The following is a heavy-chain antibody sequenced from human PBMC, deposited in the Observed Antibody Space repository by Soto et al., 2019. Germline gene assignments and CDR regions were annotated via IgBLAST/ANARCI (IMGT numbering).Heavy chain of an antibody. V-gene: IGHV3-23*01. CDR1: GFTFSSYA. J-gene: IGHJ4*02. Sequence: GGSLRLSCAASGFTFSSYAMSWVRQAPGKGLEWVSAISGSGDSTYYADSVKGRFSISRDNSRNTLYLQVYSLRVEDTAVYHCAGVPASRWFQDEHWGKGTQVTVA. CDR3: AGVPASRWFQDEH. CDR2: ISGSGDST. D-gene: IGHD2-15*01.